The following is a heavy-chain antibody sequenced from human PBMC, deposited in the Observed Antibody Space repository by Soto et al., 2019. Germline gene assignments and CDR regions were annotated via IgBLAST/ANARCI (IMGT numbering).Heavy chain of an antibody. Sequence: QVQLQESGPGLVKPSQTLSLTCTVSGGSISGGGYYWSWIRQHPGKGLEWIGYIYYSGSTYYNPSLKSRVTISVDTSKNQFSLKLSSVTAADTAVYYCARELGYCSGGSCSNDAFDIWGQGTMVTVSS. CDR1: GGSISGGGYY. V-gene: IGHV4-31*03. D-gene: IGHD2-15*01. CDR2: IYYSGST. CDR3: ARELGYCSGGSCSNDAFDI. J-gene: IGHJ3*02.